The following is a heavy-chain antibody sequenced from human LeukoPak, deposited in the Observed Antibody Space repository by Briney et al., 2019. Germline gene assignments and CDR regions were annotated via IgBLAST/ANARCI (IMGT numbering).Heavy chain of an antibody. V-gene: IGHV3-11*04. CDR3: ARLEEGLDSGSYYFYFHY. D-gene: IGHD1-26*01. CDR1: GFTFSDYY. J-gene: IGHJ4*02. CDR2: ISSSGSTI. Sequence: GGSLRLSCAASGFTFSDYYMSWIRQAPGKGLEWVSYISSSGSTIYYADSVKGRFTISRDNAKNTLFLQMNSLRAEDAAVYYCARLEEGLDSGSYYFYFHYWGQGTLVTVSS.